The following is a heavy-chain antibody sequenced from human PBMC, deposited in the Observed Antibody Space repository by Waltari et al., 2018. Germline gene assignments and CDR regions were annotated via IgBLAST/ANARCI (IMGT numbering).Heavy chain of an antibody. CDR2: MGSSSIFM. D-gene: IGHD6-19*01. CDR3: AREGAEQWVVEDYGMDV. J-gene: IGHJ6*02. V-gene: IGHV3-21*02. Sequence: EVQLVESGGGLAKPGGSLRLSCVASGFKSSAYAIHWVRQAPGKGLEWVSSMGSSSIFMDYADSVRGRFTVSRDNAKNTLYLQMDTLRAEDTAVYYCAREGAEQWVVEDYGMDVWGQGTTVTVSS. CDR1: GFKSSAYA.